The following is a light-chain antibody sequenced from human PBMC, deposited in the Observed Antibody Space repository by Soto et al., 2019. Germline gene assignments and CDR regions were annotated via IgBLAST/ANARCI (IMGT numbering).Light chain of an antibody. Sequence: NFMLTQPHSVSESPGKTVIISCTRSSGSIASNYVQWFQQRPGSAPTTLIYEDTERLSGVPDRFSGSIDRSSISASLTISGLQAGGGGDYYSHSNNRDNWVFGGGTKLTV. V-gene: IGLV6-57*04. J-gene: IGLJ3*02. CDR2: EDT. CDR1: SGSIASNY. CDR3: HSNNRDNWV.